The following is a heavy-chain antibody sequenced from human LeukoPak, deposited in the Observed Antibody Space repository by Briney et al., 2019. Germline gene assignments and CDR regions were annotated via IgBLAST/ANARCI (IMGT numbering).Heavy chain of an antibody. CDR3: AKFLEWWGGFDP. V-gene: IGHV1-2*02. Sequence: ASVKVSCKASGYTFTGYYMHWVRQAPGQGLEWMGWINPNSGGTNYAQKFQGRVTMTRDTSISTAYMELSRLRSDDTAVYYCAKFLEWWGGFDPWGQGTLVTVSS. D-gene: IGHD3-3*01. CDR1: GYTFTGYY. J-gene: IGHJ5*02. CDR2: INPNSGGT.